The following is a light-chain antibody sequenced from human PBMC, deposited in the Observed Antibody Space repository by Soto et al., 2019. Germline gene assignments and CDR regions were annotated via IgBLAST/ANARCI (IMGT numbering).Light chain of an antibody. Sequence: EIVLTQSPGTLSLSPGERATLSCRASRSVNNNYLAWYQQKPGQAPRLLIFGVSSRATGIPDRFIGSGSGTEFILTISRLEPDDFAIYHCHQHGGSPETFGQGTKVEIK. CDR1: RSVNNNY. CDR2: GVS. V-gene: IGKV3-20*01. CDR3: HQHGGSPET. J-gene: IGKJ1*01.